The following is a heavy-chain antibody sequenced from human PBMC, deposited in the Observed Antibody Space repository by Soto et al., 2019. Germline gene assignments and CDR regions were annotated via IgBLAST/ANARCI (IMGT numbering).Heavy chain of an antibody. CDR3: ARDDSSVTNWFDP. V-gene: IGHV4-30-4*01. J-gene: IGHJ5*02. CDR2: IYYSGST. Sequence: QVQLQESGPGLVKPSQTLSLTCTVSGGSISSGDYYWSWIRQPPGKGLEWIGYIYYSGSTYYNPSLRSRVTISVDTSKSQCSLKLSSVTAADTAVYYGARDDSSVTNWFDPWGQGTLVTVSS. D-gene: IGHD3-22*01. CDR1: GGSISSGDYY.